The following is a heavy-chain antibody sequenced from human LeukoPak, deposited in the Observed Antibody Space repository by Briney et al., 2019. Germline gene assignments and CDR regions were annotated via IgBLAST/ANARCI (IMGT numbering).Heavy chain of an antibody. J-gene: IGHJ4*02. CDR2: INPNSGGT. Sequence: ASVKVSCKASGYTFTGYYMHWVRQAPGQGLEWMGWINPNSGGTNYAQKFQGRVTMTRDMSTSTVYMELSSLRSEDTAVYYCARGDSSSGWVIDYWGQGTLVTVSS. CDR3: ARGDSSSGWVIDY. D-gene: IGHD6-19*01. V-gene: IGHV1-2*02. CDR1: GYTFTGYY.